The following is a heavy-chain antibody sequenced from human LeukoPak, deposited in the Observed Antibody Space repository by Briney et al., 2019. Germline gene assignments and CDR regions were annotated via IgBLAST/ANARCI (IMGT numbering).Heavy chain of an antibody. V-gene: IGHV4-38-2*01. CDR2: IHHSGNT. D-gene: IGHD1-1*01. CDR1: GYSIRNGYY. Sequence: SETLSLTCAVSGYSIRNGYYWGGIRQPPGKGLEWIGSIHHSGNTYYNPSLKSRVTISVDTSKNQFSLKLSSVTAADTALYYCASFAGSPPYYFDYWGQGTLVTVSS. CDR3: ASFAGSPPYYFDY. J-gene: IGHJ4*02.